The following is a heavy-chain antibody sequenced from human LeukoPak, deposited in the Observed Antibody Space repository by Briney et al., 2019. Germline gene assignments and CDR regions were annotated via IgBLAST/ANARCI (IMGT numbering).Heavy chain of an antibody. J-gene: IGHJ3*01. V-gene: IGHV3-7*01. D-gene: IGHD2-2*01. CDR3: ARDQGYCTSVSCRGDAFDV. Sequence: GGSLRLSCAASGFTFSNYAMSWVRQAPAGGLEWVAKINEDGSQKYYVDSVKGRFTISRDNAENSLSLHMNSLRAEDTAVYYCARDQGYCTSVSCRGDAFDVWGQGSMVSVSA. CDR2: INEDGSQK. CDR1: GFTFSNYA.